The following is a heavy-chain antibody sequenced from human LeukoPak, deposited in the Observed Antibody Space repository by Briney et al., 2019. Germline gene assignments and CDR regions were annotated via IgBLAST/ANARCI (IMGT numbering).Heavy chain of an antibody. V-gene: IGHV3-7*03. CDR3: AKGVRLGSITMIRGVRRAYYYYMDV. CDR2: IKQDGSEK. J-gene: IGHJ6*03. D-gene: IGHD3-10*01. CDR1: GFTFSTYW. Sequence: GGSLRLSCAASGFTFSTYWMSWVRQAPGKGLEGVANIKQDGSEKYYVDSVKGRFTISRDNSKNTLYLQMNSLRAEDTAVYYCAKGVRLGSITMIRGVRRAYYYYMDVWGKGTTVTISS.